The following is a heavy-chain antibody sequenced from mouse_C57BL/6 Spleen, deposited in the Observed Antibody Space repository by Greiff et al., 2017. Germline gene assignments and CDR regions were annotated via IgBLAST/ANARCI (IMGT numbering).Heavy chain of an antibody. D-gene: IGHD4-1*01. J-gene: IGHJ4*01. CDR2: ISYDGSN. CDR1: GYSITSGYY. Sequence: EVQLQQSGPGLVKPSQSLSLTCSVTGYSITSGYYWNWIRQFPGNKLEWMGYISYDGSNNYNPSLKNLISITRDTSKNQFFLKLNSVTTEDTATYYWASRSWDYAMDYWGQGTSVTGSS. CDR3: ASRSWDYAMDY. V-gene: IGHV3-6*01.